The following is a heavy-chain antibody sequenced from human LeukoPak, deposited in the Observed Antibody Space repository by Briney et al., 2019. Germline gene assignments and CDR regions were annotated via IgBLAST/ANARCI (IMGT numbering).Heavy chain of an antibody. CDR2: ISSSSSYI. CDR1: GFTLRSYS. V-gene: IGHV3-21*01. CDR3: ARELSADSSSWYAENWFDP. D-gene: IGHD6-13*01. J-gene: IGHJ5*02. Sequence: GGSLRLSCAASGFTLRSYSMNWGRPAPGEGLGWVSSISSSSSYIYYADSVKGRFTISRDNAKNSLYLQMNSLRAEDTAVYYCARELSADSSSWYAENWFDPWGQGTLVTVSS.